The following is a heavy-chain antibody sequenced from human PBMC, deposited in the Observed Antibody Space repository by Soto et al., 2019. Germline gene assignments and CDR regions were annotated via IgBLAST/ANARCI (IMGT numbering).Heavy chain of an antibody. CDR1: GFTFSSYA. CDR3: AKHKAVAGTYYYYGMDV. V-gene: IGHV3-23*01. J-gene: IGHJ6*02. D-gene: IGHD6-19*01. CDR2: ISGSGGST. Sequence: EVQLLASGGGLVQPGGSLRLSCAASGFTFSSYAMSWVRQAPGKGLEWVSAISGSGGSTYYADSVKGRFTISRDNSKNTLYLQMNSLRAEDTAVYYCAKHKAVAGTYYYYGMDVWGQGTTVTVSS.